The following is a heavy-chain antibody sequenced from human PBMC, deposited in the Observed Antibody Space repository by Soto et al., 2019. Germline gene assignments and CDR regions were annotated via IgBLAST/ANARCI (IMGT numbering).Heavy chain of an antibody. V-gene: IGHV1-3*01. J-gene: IGHJ1*01. D-gene: IGHD1-26*01. Sequence: GGPVKVSCKASGYTFTSYAMHWVRQAPGQRLEWMGWINAGNGNTKYSQKFQGRVTITRDTSASTAYMELSSLRSEDTAVYYCARDLGWELLPSQHWGQGTLVTVSS. CDR3: ARDLGWELLPSQH. CDR1: GYTFTSYA. CDR2: INAGNGNT.